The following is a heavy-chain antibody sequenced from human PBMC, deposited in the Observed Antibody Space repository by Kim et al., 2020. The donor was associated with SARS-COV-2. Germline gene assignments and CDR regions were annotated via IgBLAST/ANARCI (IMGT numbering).Heavy chain of an antibody. V-gene: IGHV3-33*05. CDR3: ARDIYSSTWYFDY. D-gene: IGHD2-2*01. CDR1: GFLFSTYG. CDR2: ISHDGNKK. Sequence: GGSLRLSCAASGFLFSTYGMHWVRQAPGKGLEWVALISHDGNKKYYADSVKGRFTVSRDNSKNTMYLQMNSLRAEDTAVYYCARDIYSSTWYFDYWGQGALFTVSS. J-gene: IGHJ4*02.